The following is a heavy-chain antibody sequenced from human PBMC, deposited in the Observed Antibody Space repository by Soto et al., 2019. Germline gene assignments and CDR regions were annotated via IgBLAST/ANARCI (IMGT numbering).Heavy chain of an antibody. D-gene: IGHD3-22*01. CDR3: ARVGGKYYYDSSGYYSQYYFDY. V-gene: IGHV4-59*02. CDR2: MHYTGFS. CDR1: GDSVTSHY. Sequence: PSETLSLTCSFSGDSVTSHYLTWIRQSPEKGLEWIGYMHYTGFSHYNPSLKSRLTISVDRSKNQFTLQLTSVTAADTAVYYCARVGGKYYYDSSGYYSQYYFDYWGQGTLVTVSS. J-gene: IGHJ4*02.